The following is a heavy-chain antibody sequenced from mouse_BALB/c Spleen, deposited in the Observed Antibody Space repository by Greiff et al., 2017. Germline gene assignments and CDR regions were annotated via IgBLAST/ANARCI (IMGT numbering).Heavy chain of an antibody. V-gene: IGHV1S29*02. CDR1: GYTFTDYN. D-gene: IGHD1-1*01. J-gene: IGHJ3*01. CDR2: IYPYNGGT. Sequence: VQLQQSGPELVKPGASVKISCKASGYTFTDYNMHWVKQSHGKSLEWIGYIYPYNGGTGYNQKFKSKATLTVDNSSSTAYMELRSLTSEDSAVYYCAIYYYGSSSWFAYWGQGTLVTVSA. CDR3: AIYYYGSSSWFAY.